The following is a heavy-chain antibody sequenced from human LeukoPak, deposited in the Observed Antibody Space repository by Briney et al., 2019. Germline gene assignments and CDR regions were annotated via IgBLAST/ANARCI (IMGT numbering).Heavy chain of an antibody. V-gene: IGHV4-34*01. CDR2: INHSGST. CDR3: ARGPRSYASNGMDV. D-gene: IGHD2-2*01. Sequence: SETLSLTCAVYGGSFSGYYWSWIRQPPGKGLEWIGEINHSGSTNYNPSLKSRVTISVDTSKNQFSLKLSSVTAADTAVYYCARGPRSYASNGMDVWGQGTTVTVSS. J-gene: IGHJ6*02. CDR1: GGSFSGYY.